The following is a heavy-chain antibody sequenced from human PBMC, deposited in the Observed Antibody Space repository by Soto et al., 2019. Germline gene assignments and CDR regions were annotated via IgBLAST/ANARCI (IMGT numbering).Heavy chain of an antibody. CDR2: IYPGGSDT. V-gene: IGHV5-51*01. CDR1: GYSFTSYW. CDR3: ARQGQTDYYYYGMDV. D-gene: IGHD2-21*02. Sequence: PGESLKISCKGSGYSFTSYWIGWVRQMPGKGLEWMGIIYPGGSDTRYSPSFQGQVTISADKSISTAYLQWSSLKASDTAMYYCARQGQTDYYYYGMDVWGQGTTVTVSS. J-gene: IGHJ6*02.